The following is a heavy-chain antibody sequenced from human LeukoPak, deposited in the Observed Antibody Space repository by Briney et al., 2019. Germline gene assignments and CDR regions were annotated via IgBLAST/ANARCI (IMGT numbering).Heavy chain of an antibody. V-gene: IGHV4-39*01. CDR2: IYYNGNT. D-gene: IGHD3-10*01. Sequence: SETLSLTCTVPGGSISSSSYSWGWIRQPPGKGLEWIGSIYYNGNTYYNASLKSRVTISVDTSKNQSSLKLSSVTAADTAVYYCARQPELSVRRFDYWGQGTLVTVSS. CDR1: GGSISSSSYS. CDR3: ARQPELSVRRFDY. J-gene: IGHJ4*02.